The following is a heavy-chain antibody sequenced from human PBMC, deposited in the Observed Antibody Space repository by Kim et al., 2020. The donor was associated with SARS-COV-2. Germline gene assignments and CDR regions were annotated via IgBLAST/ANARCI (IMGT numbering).Heavy chain of an antibody. V-gene: IGHV4-59*13. Sequence: SETLSLTCTVSGASISNFYWTWIRQSPGKGLEWIGDIYYSGSTISHPSFKSRVTMSVDTSKKQFSLRLSSVTAADTAVYYCARHRGRYDWNYHGMDVWGQGTTVTVSS. D-gene: IGHD1-7*01. CDR3: ARHRGRYDWNYHGMDV. CDR2: IYYSGST. CDR1: GASISNFY. J-gene: IGHJ6*02.